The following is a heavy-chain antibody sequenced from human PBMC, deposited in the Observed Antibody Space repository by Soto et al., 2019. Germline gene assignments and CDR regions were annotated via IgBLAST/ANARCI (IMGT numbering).Heavy chain of an antibody. CDR2: IWYDGNNK. CDR1: GFTVSNYG. CDR3: ARGDAWTDEAFDI. J-gene: IGHJ3*02. V-gene: IGHV3-33*01. D-gene: IGHD5-12*01. Sequence: QVQLVESGGGVVQPGGSLRLSCAESGFTVSNYGMHWVRQAPGKGLEWVAVIWYDGNNKYYRDSVKGRFTISRDNSKNTVDLQMSSLRGEDTAVYYCARGDAWTDEAFDIWGQGTMVTVSS.